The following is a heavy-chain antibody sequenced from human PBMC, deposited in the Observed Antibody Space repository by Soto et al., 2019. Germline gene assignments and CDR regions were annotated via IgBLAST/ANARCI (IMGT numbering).Heavy chain of an antibody. CDR1: GGSISSGDYY. Sequence: PSETLSLTCSVSGGSISSGDYYWNWIRQSPGKGLEWIGSIFYTGKTHYNPSLKSRLTISVDASKNEFSLRLSSVTAADTALYYCARTEDGYNTNFEYWGRGALVTVSS. V-gene: IGHV4-30-4*01. J-gene: IGHJ4*02. CDR2: IFYTGKT. D-gene: IGHD5-18*01. CDR3: ARTEDGYNTNFEY.